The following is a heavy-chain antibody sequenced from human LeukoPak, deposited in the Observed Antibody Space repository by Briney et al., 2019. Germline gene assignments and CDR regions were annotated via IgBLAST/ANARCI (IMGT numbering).Heavy chain of an antibody. J-gene: IGHJ4*02. CDR1: VFTFSSYW. CDR2: IKQDGSEK. V-gene: IGHV3-7*01. CDR3: ARGLPVLWFGELLSPFDY. D-gene: IGHD3-10*01. Sequence: GGSLRLSCAASVFTFSSYWMSWVRQARGKGLEWVANIKQDGSEKYYVDSVKGRFTISRDNANNSLYPQMNSLRAEETAVYYCARGLPVLWFGELLSPFDYWGQGTLVTVSS.